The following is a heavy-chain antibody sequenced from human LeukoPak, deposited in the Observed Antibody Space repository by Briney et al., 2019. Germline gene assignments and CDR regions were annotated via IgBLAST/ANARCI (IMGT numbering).Heavy chain of an antibody. Sequence: SETLSLTCTVSGGSISSSSYYWGWIRQPPGKGLEWIGSIYYSGSTNYNPSLKSRVTISVDTSKNQFSLKLSSVTAADTAVYYCARHHRSGSYYPFDYWGQGTLVTVSS. CDR1: GGSISSSSYY. CDR3: ARHHRSGSYYPFDY. CDR2: IYYSGST. D-gene: IGHD1-26*01. J-gene: IGHJ4*02. V-gene: IGHV4-39*01.